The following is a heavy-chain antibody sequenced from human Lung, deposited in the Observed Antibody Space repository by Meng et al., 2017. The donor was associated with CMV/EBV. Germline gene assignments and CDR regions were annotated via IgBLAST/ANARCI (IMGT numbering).Heavy chain of an antibody. CDR2: IRSKANSYAT. CDR3: AKGSDCRSHYYYGMDA. J-gene: IGHJ6*02. CDR1: WIFFSGSA. Sequence: XCAASWIFFSGSAMHWVRQASGKGLEWVGRIRSKANSYATAYVSWVKGRFTISRDDSKNTAYLQMNSLRAEDTDLYYCAKGSDCRSHYYYGMDAXGQGXTVTVSS. D-gene: IGHD2-2*01. V-gene: IGHV3-73*01.